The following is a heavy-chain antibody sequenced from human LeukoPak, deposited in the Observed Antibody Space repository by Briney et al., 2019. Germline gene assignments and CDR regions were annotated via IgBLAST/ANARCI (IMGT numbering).Heavy chain of an antibody. CDR3: ARAPSSSWYNWFDP. V-gene: IGHV3-21*01. J-gene: IGHJ5*02. D-gene: IGHD6-13*01. CDR2: ISSSSSYI. Sequence: GGSLRLSCAASGFTVSSNYMNWVRQAPGKGLEWVSSISSSSSYIYYADSVKGRFTISRDNAKNSLYLQMNSLRAEDTAVYYCARAPSSSWYNWFDPWGQGTLVTVSS. CDR1: GFTVSSNY.